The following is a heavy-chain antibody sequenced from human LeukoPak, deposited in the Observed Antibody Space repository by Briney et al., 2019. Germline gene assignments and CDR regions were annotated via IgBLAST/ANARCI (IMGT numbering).Heavy chain of an antibody. J-gene: IGHJ5*02. Sequence: VASVKVSCKTSGYTFTDYYLHWVRQAPGQGLEWMGWINPNSGGTSSAQKFRGRFTMTRGTSITTVYMEVAWLTSEDTAIYYCARADRLDGGPYLIGPWGQGTLVTVSS. CDR2: INPNSGGT. V-gene: IGHV1-2*02. D-gene: IGHD2-21*01. CDR3: ARADRLDGGPYLIGP. CDR1: GYTFTDYY.